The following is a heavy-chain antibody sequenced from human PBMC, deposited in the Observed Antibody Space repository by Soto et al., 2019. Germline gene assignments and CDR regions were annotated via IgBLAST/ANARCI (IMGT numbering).Heavy chain of an antibody. Sequence: EVQLLESGGGLVQPGGSLRLSCAASGFTFSSYAMSWVRQAPGKGLEWVSVISGSGGSTYYADSVKGRFTISRDNSKNTLYLQMNSLRAEDTAVYYCVNADQFKGTTKYYGMDVWGQGTTVTVSS. J-gene: IGHJ6*02. D-gene: IGHD4-17*01. V-gene: IGHV3-23*01. CDR3: VNADQFKGTTKYYGMDV. CDR1: GFTFSSYA. CDR2: ISGSGGST.